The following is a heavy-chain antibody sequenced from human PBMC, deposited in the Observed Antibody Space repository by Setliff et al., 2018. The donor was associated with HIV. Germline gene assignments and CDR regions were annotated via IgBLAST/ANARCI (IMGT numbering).Heavy chain of an antibody. J-gene: IGHJ3*02. Sequence: PSETLSLTCTVSGGSVTSSTYYWGWIRQPPGKGLEWIGNIYSTGSGRTYYSPSLKSRVTVSVDTSKNQFSLKLSSVTAADTAVYYCARSKTYYDFWGGYYTHDAFKIWGQGTMVTVSS. CDR2: IYSTGSGRT. CDR3: ARSKTYYDFWGGYYTHDAFKI. D-gene: IGHD3-3*01. V-gene: IGHV4-39*07. CDR1: GGSVTSSTYY.